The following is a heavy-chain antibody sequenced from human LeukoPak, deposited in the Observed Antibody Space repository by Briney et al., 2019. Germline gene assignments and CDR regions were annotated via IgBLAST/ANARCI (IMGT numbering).Heavy chain of an antibody. V-gene: IGHV4-59*01. D-gene: IGHD2-15*01. CDR2: IYYSGTT. CDR1: GGSISNYY. J-gene: IGHJ4*02. CDR3: ASGSGYCSGGSCSDY. Sequence: SETLSLTCTVSGGSISNYYWNWIRQPPGKGLEWIGYIYYSGTTNYNPSLKSRVSMSVDTSKNQFSLKLSSVTAADTAVYYCASGSGYCSGGSCSDYWGQGTLVTVSS.